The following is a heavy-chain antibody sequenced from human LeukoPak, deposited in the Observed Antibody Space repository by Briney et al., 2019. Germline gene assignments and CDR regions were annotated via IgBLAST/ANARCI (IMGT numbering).Heavy chain of an antibody. CDR1: GLTFSSSW. J-gene: IGHJ4*02. CDR2: INPDGIKR. CDR3: AKDQAFDY. V-gene: IGHV3-7*01. Sequence: PGGSLRLSCAVSGLTFSSSWMDWVRQAPGKGLEWVASINPDGIKRYSADSVKGRFTISRDNARNSLYLQMDSLRVEDTAFYYCAKDQAFDYWGQGTLVTVSS.